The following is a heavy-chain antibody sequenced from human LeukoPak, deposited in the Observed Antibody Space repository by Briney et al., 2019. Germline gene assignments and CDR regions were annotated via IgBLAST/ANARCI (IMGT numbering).Heavy chain of an antibody. D-gene: IGHD3-16*01. V-gene: IGHV4-59*01. Sequence: PSETLSLTCTVSGGSMSNYYWSWIRQPPGKGLEWIGCVSYRGSTNYNPSLKSRVTMSVDTSKNQFSLKPTSVTAADTAVYYCARGRGSDYWGQGTLVTVSS. J-gene: IGHJ4*02. CDR3: ARGRGSDY. CDR1: GGSMSNYY. CDR2: VSYRGST.